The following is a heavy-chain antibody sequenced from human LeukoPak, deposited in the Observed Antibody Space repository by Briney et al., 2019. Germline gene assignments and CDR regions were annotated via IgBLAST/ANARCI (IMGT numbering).Heavy chain of an antibody. CDR2: ISYDVSNK. Sequence: GGSLRLSCAASGFTFSTYGMHWVRQAPGKGLEWVAVISYDVSNKYYADSVKGRFTISRDNSKNTLYLQMNSLRAEDTAVYYCAKEYLIWFGDFDAFDIWGQGIMVTVSS. CDR1: GFTFSTYG. D-gene: IGHD3-10*01. J-gene: IGHJ3*02. V-gene: IGHV3-30*18. CDR3: AKEYLIWFGDFDAFDI.